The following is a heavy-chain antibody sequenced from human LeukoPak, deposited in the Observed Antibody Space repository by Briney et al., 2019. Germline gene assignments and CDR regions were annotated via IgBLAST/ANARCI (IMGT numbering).Heavy chain of an antibody. CDR2: IYYSGST. V-gene: IGHV4-59*08. CDR1: GGSISSYY. J-gene: IGHJ6*02. D-gene: IGHD2-15*01. Sequence: PSETLSLTCTVSGGSISSYYWSWIRQPPGKGLEWIGYIYYSGSTNYNPSLKSRVTISVDTSKNQFSLKLSSVTAAHTGVYYCARLPWGVVRNYYYYYGMDVWGQGTTVTVSS. CDR3: ARLPWGVVRNYYYYYGMDV.